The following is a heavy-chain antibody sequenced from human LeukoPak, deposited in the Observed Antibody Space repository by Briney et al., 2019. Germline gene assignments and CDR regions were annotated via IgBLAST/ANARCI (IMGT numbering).Heavy chain of an antibody. J-gene: IGHJ5*01. V-gene: IGHV4-61*02. CDR2: IYTSGST. D-gene: IGHD3-22*01. Sequence: SQTLSLTCTVSGDSISSGIYYWNWIRQPAGKGLGWIGRIYTSGSTNYNPSLKSRVTISVDTSKNQFSLKLRSVTAADTAVYYCASEYYYDTSGYYSLASWGQGHLVTVSS. CDR3: ASEYYYDTSGYYSLAS. CDR1: GDSISSGIYY.